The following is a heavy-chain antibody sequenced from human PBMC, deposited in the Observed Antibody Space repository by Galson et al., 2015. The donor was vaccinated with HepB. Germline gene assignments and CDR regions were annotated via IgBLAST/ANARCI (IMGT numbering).Heavy chain of an antibody. CDR3: ARDSLSMIAFDI. J-gene: IGHJ3*02. Sequence: WVRQAPGKGLEWIGSIYYSGSTYYNPSLKSRVTISEDTSKNQFSLKLSSVTAADTAIYYCARDSLSMIAFDIWGQGTMVTVSS. CDR2: IYYSGST. D-gene: IGHD3-16*01. V-gene: IGHV4-39*07.